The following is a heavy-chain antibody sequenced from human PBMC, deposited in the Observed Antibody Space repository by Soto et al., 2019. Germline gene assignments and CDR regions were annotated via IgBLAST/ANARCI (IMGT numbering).Heavy chain of an antibody. CDR1: GGSFSGYY. D-gene: IGHD6-6*01. V-gene: IGHV4-34*01. Sequence: ASETLSLTCAVYGGSFSGYYWSWIRQPPGKGLEWIGEINHSGSTNYNPSLKSRVTISVDTSKNQFSLKLSSVTAADTAVYYCASIAARNYYGMDVWGQGTTVTVSS. CDR3: ASIAARNYYGMDV. CDR2: INHSGST. J-gene: IGHJ6*02.